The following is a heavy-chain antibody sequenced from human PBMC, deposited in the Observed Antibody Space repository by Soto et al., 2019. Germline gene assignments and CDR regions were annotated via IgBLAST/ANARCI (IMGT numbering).Heavy chain of an antibody. CDR1: GYTLTELS. CDR3: ASHHESRRAVAGAFDY. CDR2: FDPEDGET. J-gene: IGHJ4*02. V-gene: IGHV1-24*01. Sequence: ASVKVSCKVSGYTLTELSMHWVRQAPGKGLEWMGGFDPEDGETIYAQKFQGRVTMTEDTSTDTAYMELSSLRSEDTAVYYCASHHESRRAVAGAFDYWGQGTLVTVSS. D-gene: IGHD6-19*01.